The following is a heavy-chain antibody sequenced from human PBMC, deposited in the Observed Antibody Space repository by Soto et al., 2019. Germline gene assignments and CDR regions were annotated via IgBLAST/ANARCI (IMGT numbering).Heavy chain of an antibody. CDR1: GGTFSNYA. Sequence: QVQLVQSGAEVRKPGSSVTVSCKASGGTFSNYAISWVRRAPGQGLEWMGGIIPIVGTGSSAQKFQGRVTITADEPTTTAYMERRSLRFEDTAVYYCARVVILVPTASTHYYYHMDVWGPGTTVTVSS. J-gene: IGHJ6*02. CDR3: ARVVILVPTASTHYYYHMDV. D-gene: IGHD2-2*01. V-gene: IGHV1-69*01. CDR2: IIPIVGTG.